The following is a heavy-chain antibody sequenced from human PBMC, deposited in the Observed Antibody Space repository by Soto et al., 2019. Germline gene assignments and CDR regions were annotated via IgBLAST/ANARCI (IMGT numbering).Heavy chain of an antibody. V-gene: IGHV6-1*01. D-gene: IGHD4-4*01. J-gene: IGHJ4*02. CDR3: AREPSAFHSAFDY. CDR1: GDSVSNNGAA. CDR2: TYYRSKWYY. Sequence: QTLSLTCAISGDSVSNNGAAWNWIRQSPSRGLEWLGRTYYRSKWYYDYAVSVKSRMTINPDTYKNQFSLQLTSVTPEETAVYFCAREPSAFHSAFDYWGQGSVVTVSS.